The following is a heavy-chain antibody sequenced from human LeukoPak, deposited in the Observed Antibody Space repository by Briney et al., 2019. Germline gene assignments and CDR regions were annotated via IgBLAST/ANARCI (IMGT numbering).Heavy chain of an antibody. V-gene: IGHV3-48*01. CDR2: ISSSGSTI. J-gene: IGHJ3*01. D-gene: IGHD2-2*01. CDR3: SRSFFNTSYTAFDV. Sequence: GGSLRLSCAASGFTFSSYSMNWVRQAPGKGLEWVSYISSSGSTIYYADSVKGRFTISRDNAKNSVYLQMNSLRAEDTAVYYCSRSFFNTSYTAFDVWGQGTLVTVSS. CDR1: GFTFSSYS.